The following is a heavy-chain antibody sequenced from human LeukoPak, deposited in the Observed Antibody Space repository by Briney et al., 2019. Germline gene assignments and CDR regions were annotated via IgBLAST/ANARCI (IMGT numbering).Heavy chain of an antibody. CDR3: ARRAPYSSSTNRFDY. V-gene: IGHV4-39*01. J-gene: IGHJ4*02. Sequence: ASETLTLTCTVSGGSITTSYYYWGWIRQPPGVGLEWIGSASDRGSPYYSPSLKSRITVSVDTSKNQFSLILNSVTAADTAVYYCARRAPYSSSTNRFDYWGQGALVTVSS. CDR2: ASDRGSP. D-gene: IGHD6-6*01. CDR1: GGSITTSYYY.